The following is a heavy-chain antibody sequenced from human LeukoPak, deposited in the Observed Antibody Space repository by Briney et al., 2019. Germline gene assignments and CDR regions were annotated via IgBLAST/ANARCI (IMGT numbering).Heavy chain of an antibody. J-gene: IGHJ4*02. CDR1: GFTFSNAY. V-gene: IGHV3-15*01. Sequence: PGGSLRLSCAASGFTFSNAYMSWVRQAPGKGLEWVGRIKSKTDGGTTEYAAPVKGRFTISRDDSKNTLFLQMNSLNTEDAAAYYCATYSSSYYYFGYWGQGTLVTVSS. CDR3: ATYSSSYYYFGY. CDR2: IKSKTDGGTT. D-gene: IGHD6-13*01.